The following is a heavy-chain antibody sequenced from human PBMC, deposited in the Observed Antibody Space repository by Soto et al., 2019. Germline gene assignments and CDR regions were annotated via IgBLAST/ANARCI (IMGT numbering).Heavy chain of an antibody. V-gene: IGHV3-23*01. D-gene: IGHD5-12*01. J-gene: IGHJ4*02. Sequence: GGSLRLSCAASGFTFSSYAMSWVRQAPGKGLEWVSAISGSGGSTYYADSVKGRFTISRDNSKNTLYLQMNSLRAEDTAVYYCAKVHISAATISWTQYYFDYWGQGTLVTVSS. CDR2: ISGSGGST. CDR1: GFTFSSYA. CDR3: AKVHISAATISWTQYYFDY.